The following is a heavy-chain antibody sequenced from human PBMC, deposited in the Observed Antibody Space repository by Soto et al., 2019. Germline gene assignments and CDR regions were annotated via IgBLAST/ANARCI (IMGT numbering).Heavy chain of an antibody. Sequence: SETLSLTCAVYGGSFSGYYWSWIRQPPGKGLEWIGEINHSGSTNYNPSLKSRVTISVDTSKNQFSLKLSSVTAADTAVYYCARGSGYSYGHKNWFDPWGQGTLVTVSS. CDR1: GGSFSGYY. V-gene: IGHV4-34*01. J-gene: IGHJ5*02. D-gene: IGHD5-18*01. CDR2: INHSGST. CDR3: ARGSGYSYGHKNWFDP.